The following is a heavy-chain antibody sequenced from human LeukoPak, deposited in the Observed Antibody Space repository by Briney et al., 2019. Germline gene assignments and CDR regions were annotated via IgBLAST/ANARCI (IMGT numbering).Heavy chain of an antibody. J-gene: IGHJ3*02. CDR1: GFTFSDYN. CDR3: ARDDTHYGSSGSFYDAFDI. V-gene: IGHV3-7*01. D-gene: IGHD3-22*01. Sequence: GGSLRLSCAASGFTFSDYNMRWIRQAPGKGLEWVANIRRDGSETHYVDSVMGRFTISRDNAKNSLYLQMNSLRAEDTAVYYCARDDTHYGSSGSFYDAFDIWGQGTMVTVSS. CDR2: IRRDGSET.